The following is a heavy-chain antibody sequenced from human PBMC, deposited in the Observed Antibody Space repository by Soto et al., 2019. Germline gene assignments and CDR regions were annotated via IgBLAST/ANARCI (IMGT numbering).Heavy chain of an antibody. CDR2: IYHSGST. Sequence: PSETLSLTCAVSGGSISSSNWWSWVRQPPGKGLEWIGEIYHSGSTNYNPSLKSRVTISVDKSKNQFSLKLSSVTAADTAVYYCESSVVVVPASYGTAVWGQGTTVTVSS. CDR1: GGSISSSNW. J-gene: IGHJ6*02. V-gene: IGHV4-4*02. CDR3: ESSVVVVPASYGTAV. D-gene: IGHD2-2*01.